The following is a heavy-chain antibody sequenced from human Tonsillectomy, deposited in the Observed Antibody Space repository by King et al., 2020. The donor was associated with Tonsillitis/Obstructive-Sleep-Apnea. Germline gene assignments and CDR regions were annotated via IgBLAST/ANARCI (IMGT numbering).Heavy chain of an antibody. Sequence: VQLVESGGGLEQPGGSLRLSCAASGFNFSSYAMSWVRQAPGKGLEWVSTISGNGVGTYYADSLRGRFTISRDNSKNTLYLQMNSLRAEDTAVYYCAKDKGTYYYSCFDSWGQGTLVTVSS. CDR2: ISGNGVGT. CDR3: AKDKGTYYYSCFDS. V-gene: IGHV3-23*04. CDR1: GFNFSSYA. J-gene: IGHJ4*02. D-gene: IGHD3-22*01.